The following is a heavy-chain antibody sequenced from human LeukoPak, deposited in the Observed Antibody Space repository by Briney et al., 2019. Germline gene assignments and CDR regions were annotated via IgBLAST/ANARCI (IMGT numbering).Heavy chain of an antibody. V-gene: IGHV4-4*02. D-gene: IGHD2-15*01. Sequence: SETLSLTCAVSGGSFSSSNWWSWVRPPPGKGLEWIGEIYHSGSTNYNPSLKSRVTISVDKSKNQFSLKLSSVTAADTAVYYCARVLGYCSGGSCWGFRYGGQGTLVTVSS. J-gene: IGHJ4*02. CDR3: ARVLGYCSGGSCWGFRY. CDR2: IYHSGST. CDR1: GGSFSSSNW.